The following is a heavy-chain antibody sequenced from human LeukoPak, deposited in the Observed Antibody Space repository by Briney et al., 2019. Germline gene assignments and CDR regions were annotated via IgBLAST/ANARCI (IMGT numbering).Heavy chain of an antibody. CDR2: IYYSGST. CDR3: ARGAQGFVDYFDY. D-gene: IGHD2-15*01. V-gene: IGHV4-59*01. J-gene: IGHJ4*02. Sequence: SETLSLTCTVSGGSISSYYWSWIRQPPGMGLEWIGYIYYSGSTNYNPSLKSRVTISVDTSKNQFSLKLSSVTAADTAVYYCARGAQGFVDYFDYWGQGTLVTVSS. CDR1: GGSISSYY.